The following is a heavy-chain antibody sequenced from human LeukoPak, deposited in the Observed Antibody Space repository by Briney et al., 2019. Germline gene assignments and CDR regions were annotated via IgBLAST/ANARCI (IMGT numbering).Heavy chain of an antibody. D-gene: IGHD5-18*01. CDR2: ISYDGSNK. Sequence: GRSLRLSCAASGFTFSSYAMHWVRQAPGKGLEWVAVISYDGSNKYYADSVKGRFTISRDNSKNTLYLQMNSLRAEDTAVYYCARDPGVGGYNYGYYYYYGMDVWGQGTTVTVSS. CDR3: ARDPGVGGYNYGYYYYYGMDV. V-gene: IGHV3-30*14. J-gene: IGHJ6*02. CDR1: GFTFSSYA.